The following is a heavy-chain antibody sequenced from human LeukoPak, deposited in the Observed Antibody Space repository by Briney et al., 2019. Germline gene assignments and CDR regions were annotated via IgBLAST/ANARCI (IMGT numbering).Heavy chain of an antibody. D-gene: IGHD6-6*01. CDR3: ARVYSSSSGKNAFDI. V-gene: IGHV4-61*01. J-gene: IGHJ3*02. Sequence: SETLSLTCTVSGYSISSGYYWSWIRQPPGKGLEWIGYIYYSGSTNYNPSLKSRVTISVDTSKNQFSLKVSSVTAADTAVYYCARVYSSSSGKNAFDIWGQGTIVTVSS. CDR1: GYSISSGYY. CDR2: IYYSGST.